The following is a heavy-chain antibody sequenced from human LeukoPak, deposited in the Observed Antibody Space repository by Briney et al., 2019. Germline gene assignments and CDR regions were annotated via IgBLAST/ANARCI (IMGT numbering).Heavy chain of an antibody. Sequence: SETLSLTCTVSGGSISSYYWSWTRQPPGKGLEWIGYIYYSGSTNYNPSLKSRVTISVDTSKNQFSLKLSSVTAADTAVYYCARGIQLWSNWFDPWGQGTLVTVSS. J-gene: IGHJ5*02. CDR1: GGSISSYY. CDR3: ARGIQLWSNWFDP. D-gene: IGHD5-18*01. CDR2: IYYSGST. V-gene: IGHV4-59*01.